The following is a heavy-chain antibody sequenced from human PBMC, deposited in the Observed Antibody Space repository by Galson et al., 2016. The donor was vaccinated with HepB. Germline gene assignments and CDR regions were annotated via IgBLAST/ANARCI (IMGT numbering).Heavy chain of an antibody. V-gene: IGHV3-30*18. D-gene: IGHD3-10*01. CDR1: GFTFISYG. J-gene: IGHJ6*02. Sequence: SLRLSCAASGFTFISYGMHWVRQAPGKGLQWVALISYDGSKKYYADSVKGRFTISRDNSHNTLYLQMNSVRADDAAVYYCAKVELNSKQYYYYGMDVWGRGTTVTVTS. CDR3: AKVELNSKQYYYYGMDV. CDR2: ISYDGSKK.